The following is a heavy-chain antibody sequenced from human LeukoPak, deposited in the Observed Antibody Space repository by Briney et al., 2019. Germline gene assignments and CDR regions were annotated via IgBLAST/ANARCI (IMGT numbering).Heavy chain of an antibody. CDR2: ISYDGSNE. J-gene: IGHJ4*02. CDR3: ATNSGYDYLLPFDY. V-gene: IGHV3-30-3*01. Sequence: GRSLRLSCAASGFTFSNHTMHWVREAPGKGLEWVAVISYDGSNEYYADSVKCRFTISRHISKNTLYLQMNSLRADDTAVYFCATNSGYDYLLPFDYWGQGTLVTVSS. D-gene: IGHD5-12*01. CDR1: GFTFSNHT.